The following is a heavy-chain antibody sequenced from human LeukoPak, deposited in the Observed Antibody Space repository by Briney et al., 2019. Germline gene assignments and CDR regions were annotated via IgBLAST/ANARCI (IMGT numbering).Heavy chain of an antibody. CDR1: GFRFSQYG. J-gene: IGHJ4*02. CDR2: IWFDGRKI. Sequence: PGRSLRLSCAASGFRFSQYGMHWVRQVPGKGLEWVAVIWFDGRKIEHRDSVKGRFTISRDNSKNTLYLQMDNLRVDDTAVYYCVRGSGGNGYGYWGDYWGQGTLVTVSP. V-gene: IGHV3-33*08. D-gene: IGHD5-12*01. CDR3: VRGSGGNGYGYWGDY.